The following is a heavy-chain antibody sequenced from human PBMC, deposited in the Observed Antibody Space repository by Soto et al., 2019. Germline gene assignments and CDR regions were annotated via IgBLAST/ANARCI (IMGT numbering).Heavy chain of an antibody. CDR1: GYTFSTYY. CDR2: INPSGGST. V-gene: IGHV1-46*01. D-gene: IGHD4-4*01. J-gene: IGHJ4*02. Sequence: ASVKVSCRASGYTFSTYYMHWVRQAPGQGYEWMGIINPSGGSTTYAQKFQGRVTMTRDTSTTTVYMELSSLKSEDTAVYYCARYDYNGYYFDYWGQGTLVTVSS. CDR3: ARYDYNGYYFDY.